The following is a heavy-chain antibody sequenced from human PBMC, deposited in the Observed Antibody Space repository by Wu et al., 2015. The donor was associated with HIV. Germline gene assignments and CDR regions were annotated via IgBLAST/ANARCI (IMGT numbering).Heavy chain of an antibody. CDR3: ARRAYDSSGNWFDP. CDR1: GYTFTGYY. CDR2: INPDSGGT. J-gene: IGHJ5*02. V-gene: IGHV1-2*02. Sequence: QVQLVQSGAEVKKPGASVKVSCKASGYTFTGYYMHWVRQAPGQGLEWMGWINPDSGGTNYAQTFQGRVTMTRDTSISTAYMELSRLRSDDTAVYYCARRAYDSSGNWFDPRGQGTLVTVSS. D-gene: IGHD3-22*01.